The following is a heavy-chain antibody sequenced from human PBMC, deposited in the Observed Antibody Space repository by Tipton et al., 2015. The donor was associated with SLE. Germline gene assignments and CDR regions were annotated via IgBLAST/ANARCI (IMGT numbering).Heavy chain of an antibody. D-gene: IGHD6-6*01. Sequence: TLSLTCTVSGGSISSYYWSWIRQPPGKGLEWIGYIYYSGSTNYNPSLKSRVTISVDTSKNQFPLKLSSVTAADTAVYYCARVWGIAARPGYFDYWGQGTLVTVSS. CDR3: ARVWGIAARPGYFDY. CDR1: GGSISSYY. CDR2: IYYSGST. V-gene: IGHV4-59*01. J-gene: IGHJ4*02.